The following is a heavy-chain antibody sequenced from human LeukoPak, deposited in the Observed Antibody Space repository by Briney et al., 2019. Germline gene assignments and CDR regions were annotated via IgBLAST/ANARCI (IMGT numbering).Heavy chain of an antibody. Sequence: GASVKVSCKASGYTFTSYGISWVRQAHGQGLEWMGWISAYNGNTNYAQKLQGRVTMTTDTSTSTAYMELRSLRSDDTAVYYCARVGDCSSTSCYGGFDYWGQGTLVNVSS. CDR3: ARVGDCSSTSCYGGFDY. V-gene: IGHV1-18*01. CDR1: GYTFTSYG. J-gene: IGHJ4*02. CDR2: ISAYNGNT. D-gene: IGHD2-2*01.